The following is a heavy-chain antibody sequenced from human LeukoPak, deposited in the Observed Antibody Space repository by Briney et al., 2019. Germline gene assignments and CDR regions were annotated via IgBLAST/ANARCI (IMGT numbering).Heavy chain of an antibody. D-gene: IGHD5-18*01. CDR2: IYHSGST. J-gene: IGHJ4*02. CDR3: ARGGREVQLWSSQSPFDY. V-gene: IGHV4-30-2*01. CDR1: GGSISSGYYS. Sequence: PSQTLSLTCAVSGGSISSGYYSWSWIRQPPGKGLEWIGYIYHSGSTYYNPSLKSRVTISVDRSKNQFSLKLSSVTAADTAVYYCARGGREVQLWSSQSPFDYWGQGTLVTVSS.